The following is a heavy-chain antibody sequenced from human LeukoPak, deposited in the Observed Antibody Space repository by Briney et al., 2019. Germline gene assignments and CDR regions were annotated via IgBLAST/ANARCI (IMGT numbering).Heavy chain of an antibody. CDR2: IKQDGSEQ. J-gene: IGHJ4*02. Sequence: PGGSLRLSCTASGFTFSDYWMSWVRQAPGRRLEWVANIKQDGSEQYYADSVKGRFTVSRDNAKNSLYLQMNSLRAEDTAVYYCARGTVVIGGDYWGQGTLVTVSS. CDR1: GFTFSDYW. CDR3: ARGTVVIGGDY. D-gene: IGHD2-2*01. V-gene: IGHV3-7*01.